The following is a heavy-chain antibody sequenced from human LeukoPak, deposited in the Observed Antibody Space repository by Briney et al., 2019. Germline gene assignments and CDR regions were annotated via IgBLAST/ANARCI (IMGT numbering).Heavy chain of an antibody. CDR3: ASPGYCSGSICYSGYFQH. D-gene: IGHD2-15*01. Sequence: PSETLSLTCTVSGGSISSSSYYWGWIRQPPGKGLEWIGSIYYSGSTYYNPSLKSRITISVDTSKNQFSLKLSSVTAADTAVYYCASPGYCSGSICYSGYFQHWGQGTLVTVSS. J-gene: IGHJ1*01. CDR1: GGSISSSSYY. CDR2: IYYSGST. V-gene: IGHV4-39*07.